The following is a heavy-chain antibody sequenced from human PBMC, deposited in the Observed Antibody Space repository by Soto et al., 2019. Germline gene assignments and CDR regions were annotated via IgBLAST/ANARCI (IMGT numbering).Heavy chain of an antibody. CDR2: INHSGST. CDR1: GGSFSGYY. CDR3: ARGMAGIAVAGNDY. D-gene: IGHD6-19*01. Sequence: QVQLQQWGAGLLKPSETLSLTCAVYGGSFSGYYWSWIRQPPGKGLEWIGEINHSGSTNYNPSLKSRGTVSVDTSKNQFSLRLSSVTAADTAVYYCARGMAGIAVAGNDYWGQGTLVTVSS. V-gene: IGHV4-34*01. J-gene: IGHJ4*02.